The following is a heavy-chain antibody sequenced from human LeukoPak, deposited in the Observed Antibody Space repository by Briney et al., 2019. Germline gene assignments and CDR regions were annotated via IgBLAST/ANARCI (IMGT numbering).Heavy chain of an antibody. CDR3: ARDLNDYGDYVFDY. D-gene: IGHD4-17*01. J-gene: IGHJ4*02. V-gene: IGHV3-7*01. CDR1: GFTFSGYW. Sequence: PGGSLRLSCAASGFTFSGYWMMWVRQAPGKGLEWVANIRQDGGVKQYVDSVKGRFTISRDNAKNSLYLQMNSLRAEDTAVYYCARDLNDYGDYVFDYWGQGTLVTVSS. CDR2: IRQDGGVK.